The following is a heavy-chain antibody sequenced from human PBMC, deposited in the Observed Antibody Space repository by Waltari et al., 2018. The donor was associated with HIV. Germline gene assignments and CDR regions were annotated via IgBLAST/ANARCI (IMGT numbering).Heavy chain of an antibody. CDR3: ARGRGGGGSSGNWFDH. D-gene: IGHD2-15*01. V-gene: IGHV4-59*01. Sequence: QVQLQESGPGQMKPSETLSLTCTVSGRSISNYFWSWIRQPPGKGLEWLGYIYYSGSTNYHPSLKDRVTISVDTSESQFALKLSSVTAADTAVYYCARGRGGGGSSGNWFDHWGQGTLVTVSS. J-gene: IGHJ5*02. CDR2: IYYSGST. CDR1: GRSISNYF.